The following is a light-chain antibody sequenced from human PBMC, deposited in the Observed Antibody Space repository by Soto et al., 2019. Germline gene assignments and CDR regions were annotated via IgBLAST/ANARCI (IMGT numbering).Light chain of an antibody. CDR1: SSDVGGYNY. Sequence: QSVLTQPPSGSGSPGQSVTISCTGTSSDVGGYNYVSWYQQHPGKAPKLMIYEVTKRPSGVPDRFSGSKSDNTASLTVSGLQAEDEADYYCSSYAGSNFVVFGGGTKLTVL. V-gene: IGLV2-8*01. CDR3: SSYAGSNFVV. CDR2: EVT. J-gene: IGLJ2*01.